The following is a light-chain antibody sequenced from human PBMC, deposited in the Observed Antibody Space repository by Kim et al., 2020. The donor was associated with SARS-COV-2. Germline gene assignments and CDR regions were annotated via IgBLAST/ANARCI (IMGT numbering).Light chain of an antibody. CDR3: GTWDNGLNTVV. Sequence: GQEVTISCSGSSSNIGDNYVSWYQQFPGTVPKPLIYDNNKRPSGIPDRFSGSKSGASATLGITGLQTGDEADFYCGTWDNGLNTVVFGGGTQLTVL. V-gene: IGLV1-51*01. CDR1: SSNIGDNY. CDR2: DNN. J-gene: IGLJ2*01.